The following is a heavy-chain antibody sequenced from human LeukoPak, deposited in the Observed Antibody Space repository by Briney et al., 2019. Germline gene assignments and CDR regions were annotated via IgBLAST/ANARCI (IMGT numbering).Heavy chain of an antibody. V-gene: IGHV4-30-4*01. J-gene: IGHJ4*02. CDR2: IYYSGST. CDR3: ARVGSITMVRGDDFDY. CDR1: GGSISSGDYY. D-gene: IGHD3-10*01. Sequence: SETLSLTCTVSGGSISSGDYYWSWIRQPPGKGLEWIGYIYYSGSTYYNPSLKSRVTISVDTSKNQFSLKLSSVTAADTAVYYCARVGSITMVRGDDFDYWGQGTLVTVSS.